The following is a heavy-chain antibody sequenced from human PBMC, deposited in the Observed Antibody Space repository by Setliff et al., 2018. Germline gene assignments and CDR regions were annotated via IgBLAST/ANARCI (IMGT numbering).Heavy chain of an antibody. V-gene: IGHV3-66*01. J-gene: IGHJ3*02. CDR1: GFTVSSNE. CDR2: ISGGST. D-gene: IGHD5-18*01. CDR3: ARDTPDTAMEPTAAFDI. Sequence: GGSLRLSCAASGFTVSSNEMSWVRQAPGKGLEWVSSISGGSTYYADSRKGRFTISRDNSKNTLHLQMNSLRAEDTAVYYCARDTPDTAMEPTAAFDIWGQGTMVTVSS.